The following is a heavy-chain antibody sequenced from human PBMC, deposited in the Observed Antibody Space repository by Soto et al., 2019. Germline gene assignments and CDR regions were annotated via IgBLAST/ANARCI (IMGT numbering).Heavy chain of an antibody. CDR2: ISSSSSYI. Sequence: GGSLRLSCAASGFTFSSYSMNWVRQAPGKGLEWVSSISSSSSYIYYADSVKGRFTISRDNAKNSLYLQMDSLRAEDTAVYYCARRREGGSPNGMDVWGQGTTVTVSS. D-gene: IGHD1-26*01. CDR1: GFTFSSYS. V-gene: IGHV3-21*01. CDR3: ARRREGGSPNGMDV. J-gene: IGHJ6*02.